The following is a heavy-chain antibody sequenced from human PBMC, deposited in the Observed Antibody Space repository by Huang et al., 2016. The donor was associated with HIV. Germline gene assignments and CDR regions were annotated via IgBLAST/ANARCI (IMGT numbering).Heavy chain of an antibody. D-gene: IGHD3-22*01. Sequence: QVQLQESGPGLVKPSQTLSLTCTVSGGSFSSGDYYWSWIRQPPGKGMEWIGYIYNSGSTNYNPYRKSRVNRAGDTSKNQSCRKLSSVTAADTAVYYCAREGDENDRSGYGDAFDIWGQGTMVTVSS. V-gene: IGHV4-30-4*08. CDR3: AREGDENDRSGYGDAFDI. CDR1: GGSFSSGDYY. J-gene: IGHJ3*02. CDR2: IYNSGST.